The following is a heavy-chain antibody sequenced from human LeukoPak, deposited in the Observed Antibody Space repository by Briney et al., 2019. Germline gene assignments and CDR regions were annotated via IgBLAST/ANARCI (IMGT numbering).Heavy chain of an antibody. CDR1: GFTFSSYA. Sequence: GGSLRLSCAASGFTFSSYAMSSVRQAPGKGLEWVSAISGSGGSTYYADSVKGRFTISRYSSKNTLYPQMNSLRAEDTAVYYCAKAPMITPALWGQGTLVTVSS. CDR2: ISGSGGST. V-gene: IGHV3-23*01. CDR3: AKAPMITPAL. D-gene: IGHD3-16*01. J-gene: IGHJ4*02.